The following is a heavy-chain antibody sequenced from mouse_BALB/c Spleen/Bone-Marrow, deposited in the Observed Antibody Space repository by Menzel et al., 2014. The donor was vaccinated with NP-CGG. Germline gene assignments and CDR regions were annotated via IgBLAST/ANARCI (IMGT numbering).Heavy chain of an antibody. CDR1: GFTFSYFG. Sequence: EVKLLESGGGSVQPGGSRKLSCAASGFTFSYFGMHWVRQAPEKGLEWVAYISSGSSIIYYADTVKGRFTISRDNPKNTLFLQMTSLRSEDTAMYYCARERTGFDYWGQGTTLTVPS. CDR3: ARERTGFDY. CDR2: ISSGSSII. J-gene: IGHJ2*01. D-gene: IGHD4-1*01. V-gene: IGHV5-17*02.